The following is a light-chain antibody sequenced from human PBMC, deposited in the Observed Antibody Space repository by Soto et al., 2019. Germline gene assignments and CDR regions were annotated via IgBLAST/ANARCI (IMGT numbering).Light chain of an antibody. J-gene: IGLJ7*01. CDR1: SSDIGAYNY. Sequence: QSALTQPASVSGSPGQSITISCSGTSSDIGAYNYVSWYQQYLGKAPKLLIYEVSNRPSGVSNRLSGSKSGNTASLTISGLQAEGEADYYCSSYTTTSASVFGGGTQLTVL. CDR2: EVS. V-gene: IGLV2-14*01. CDR3: SSYTTTSASV.